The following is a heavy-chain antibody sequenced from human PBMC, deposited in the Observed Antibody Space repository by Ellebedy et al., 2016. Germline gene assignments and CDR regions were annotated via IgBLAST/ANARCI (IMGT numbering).Heavy chain of an antibody. CDR1: GFTFRDYG. CDR2: IWHDGGKE. Sequence: GGSLRLFXVASGFTFRDYGMHWVRQSPGKGLEWVSFIWHDGGKEYYAPSAKGRFTVSRDNFKRKLFLQLTSLRVDDTAIYYCATENRLGTYAHWSFDLWGRGTLVTVSS. J-gene: IGHJ2*01. V-gene: IGHV3-33*02. CDR3: ATENRLGTYAHWSFDL. D-gene: IGHD7-27*01.